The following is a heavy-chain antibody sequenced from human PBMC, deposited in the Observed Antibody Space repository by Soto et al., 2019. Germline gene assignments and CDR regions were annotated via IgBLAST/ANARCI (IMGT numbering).Heavy chain of an antibody. CDR1: GFTFSNAW. V-gene: IGHV3-15*01. Sequence: EVQLVESGGGLVKPGGSLRLSCAASGFTFSNAWMSWVRQAPGKGLEWVGRIKSKTDGGTTDYAAPVKGRFTISRDDSKNTLYLQMNSLKTEDTAVYYCNTLVDIVATINPGFDYWGQGTLVTVSS. D-gene: IGHD5-12*01. CDR3: NTLVDIVATINPGFDY. CDR2: IKSKTDGGTT. J-gene: IGHJ4*02.